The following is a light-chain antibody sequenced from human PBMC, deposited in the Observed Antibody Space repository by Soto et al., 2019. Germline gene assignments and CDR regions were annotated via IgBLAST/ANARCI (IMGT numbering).Light chain of an antibody. CDR3: MQGLQAWT. J-gene: IGKJ1*01. CDR2: LGS. V-gene: IGKV2-28*01. Sequence: DIVMTQSPLSLPVTPGEPASISCRSSQSLLHSNGYNYLDWYLQKPGQSPQLPIYLGSNRASGVPDRFSGSGSGTDFTLKISRVEAEDVGVYYCMQGLQAWTFGQGTKVDIK. CDR1: QSLLHSNGYNY.